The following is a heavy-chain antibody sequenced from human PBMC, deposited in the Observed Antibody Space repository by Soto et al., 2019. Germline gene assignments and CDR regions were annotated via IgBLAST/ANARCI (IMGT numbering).Heavy chain of an antibody. V-gene: IGHV3-23*01. CDR2: IGGGSGSP. CDR1: GFTFTNYA. CDR3: ATRMYSTSWYYFVS. J-gene: IGHJ4*02. Sequence: EVQLLESGGGFVQPGGSLRLSCAASGFTFTNYALSWVRQAPGKGLEWVSTIGGGSGSPSYADSVKGRFSISRENSKNTLYLQMSSLRAEDTALYYCATRMYSTSWYYFVSWGQGTLVTVSS. D-gene: IGHD6-13*01.